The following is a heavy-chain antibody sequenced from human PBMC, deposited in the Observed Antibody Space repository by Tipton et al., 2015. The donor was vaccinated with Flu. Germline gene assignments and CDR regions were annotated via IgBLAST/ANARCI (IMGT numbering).Heavy chain of an antibody. CDR1: GFSFSTYS. CDR3: ARGPSGYSYGSYDY. Sequence: SLRLSCAASGFSFSTYSMNWVRQAPGKGLEWLSFISTSSAIIHYADSVRGRFTISRDDATNSLYLQMNSLTKEDTAIYYCARGPSGYSYGSYDYWGQGTLVNVSS. D-gene: IGHD5-18*01. J-gene: IGHJ4*02. CDR2: ISTSSAII. V-gene: IGHV3-48*02.